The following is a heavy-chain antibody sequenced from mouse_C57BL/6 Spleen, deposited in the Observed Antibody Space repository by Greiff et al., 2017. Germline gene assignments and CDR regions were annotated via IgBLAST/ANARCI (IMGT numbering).Heavy chain of an antibody. J-gene: IGHJ3*01. V-gene: IGHV1-69*01. Sequence: VQLQQPGAELVMPGASVKLSCKASGYTFTSYWMHWVKQRPGQGLEWIGEIAPSDSYTNYNQKFKGKSTLTVDKSSSTGYMQLSSLTSEDSAVYYCARGAVTWFAYWGQGTLVTVSA. D-gene: IGHD1-1*01. CDR3: ARGAVTWFAY. CDR1: GYTFTSYW. CDR2: IAPSDSYT.